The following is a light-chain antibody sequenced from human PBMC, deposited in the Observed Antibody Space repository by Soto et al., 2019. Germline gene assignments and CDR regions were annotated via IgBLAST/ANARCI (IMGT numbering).Light chain of an antibody. V-gene: IGKV3-15*01. J-gene: IGKJ2*01. CDR1: QSVSSN. CDR2: GAS. Sequence: EIVMTQSPATLSVSPGESATLSCRASQSVSSNLAWDKQKPGQAPRLLIYGASTRATGIPARFSSSGSGTEFTLTISSLQSEDFAVYYCQQYNSWPLYTFGQGTKLEIK. CDR3: QQYNSWPLYT.